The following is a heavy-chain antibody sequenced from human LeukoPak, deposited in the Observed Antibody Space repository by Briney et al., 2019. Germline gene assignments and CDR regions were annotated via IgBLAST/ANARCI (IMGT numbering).Heavy chain of an antibody. D-gene: IGHD5-24*01. CDR1: GGSISSYY. J-gene: IGHJ4*02. Sequence: PSETLSLTCTVSGGSISSYYWSWIRQPPGKGLEWIGYIYYSGSTNYNPSLKSRVTISVDTSKNQFSLKLSSVTAADTAVYYCARLEMATTREYYFDYWGQGTLVTVPS. V-gene: IGHV4-59*08. CDR3: ARLEMATTREYYFDY. CDR2: IYYSGST.